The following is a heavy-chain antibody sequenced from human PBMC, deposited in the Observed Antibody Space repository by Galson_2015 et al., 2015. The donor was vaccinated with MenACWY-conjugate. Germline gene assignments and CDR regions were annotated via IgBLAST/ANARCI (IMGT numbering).Heavy chain of an antibody. CDR3: ATPSYGSGSYYSNYYYYGMDV. V-gene: IGHV1-3*01. J-gene: IGHJ6*02. CDR2: INAGNGNT. D-gene: IGHD3-10*01. CDR1: GYTFTSHA. Sequence: SVKVSCKASGYTFTSHAMHWVRQAPGQRLEWMGWINAGNGNTKYSQKFQGRVTITRDTSASTAYMELSSLRSEDTAVYYCATPSYGSGSYYSNYYYYGMDVWGQGTTVTVSS.